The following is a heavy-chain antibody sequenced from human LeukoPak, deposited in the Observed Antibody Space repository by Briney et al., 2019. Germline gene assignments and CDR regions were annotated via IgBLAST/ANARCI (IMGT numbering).Heavy chain of an antibody. J-gene: IGHJ4*02. V-gene: IGHV4-34*01. CDR1: GGSFSGYY. Sequence: SETLSLTCAVYGGSFSGYYWSWIRQPPGKGLEWIGEINHSGSTNYNPSLKSRVTISVDTSKNQFSLKLSSVTAADTAVYYCARPWSGYRAYYFDYWGQGTLVTVSS. D-gene: IGHD3-3*01. CDR3: ARPWSGYRAYYFDY. CDR2: INHSGST.